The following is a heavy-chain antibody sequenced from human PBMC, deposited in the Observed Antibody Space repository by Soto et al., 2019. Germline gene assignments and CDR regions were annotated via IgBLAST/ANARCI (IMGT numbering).Heavy chain of an antibody. CDR2: INAGNGNT. J-gene: IGHJ4*02. V-gene: IGHV1-3*01. CDR3: VLVKNKYYFRRGQSLAY. D-gene: IGHD3-10*02. Sequence: DSVKVSCKGSGYPFTSYAMNCERKANGQRLEWIGWINAGNGNTKYSQKFPVRVTITRDTSASTAYMELGTXRAVDTDVDYCVLVKNKYYFRRGQSLAYWGQVTVVTVYS. CDR1: GYPFTSYA.